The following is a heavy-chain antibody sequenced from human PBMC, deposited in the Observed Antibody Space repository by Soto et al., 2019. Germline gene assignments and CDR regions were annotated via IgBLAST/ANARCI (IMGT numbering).Heavy chain of an antibody. Sequence: GASVKVSCKASGYTFTSYGISWVRQAPGQGLEWVGWISGYNGNTNYAQKFQGRVTLTTDTSTKTAFMELRSLTGDDTAVYYCAREYGMDVWGQGTTVTVS. CDR3: AREYGMDV. CDR2: ISGYNGNT. J-gene: IGHJ6*02. V-gene: IGHV1-18*01. CDR1: GYTFTSYG.